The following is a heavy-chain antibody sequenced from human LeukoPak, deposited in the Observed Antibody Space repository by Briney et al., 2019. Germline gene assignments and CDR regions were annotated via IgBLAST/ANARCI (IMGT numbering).Heavy chain of an antibody. J-gene: IGHJ4*02. CDR2: ITGDSRTI. CDR3: ATSNGHLDN. V-gene: IGHV3-48*04. D-gene: IGHD2-8*01. Sequence: GGSLRLSCAASGFTFSIYSMNWARQAPGKGLEWVSYITGDSRTIYYADSLKGRFTISRDNAKNSLYLQMNSLRAEDTAVYYCATSNGHLDNWGQGTLVTVSS. CDR1: GFTFSIYS.